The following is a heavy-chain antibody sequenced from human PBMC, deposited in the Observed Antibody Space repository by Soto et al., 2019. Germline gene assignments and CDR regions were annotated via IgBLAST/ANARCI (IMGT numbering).Heavy chain of an antibody. D-gene: IGHD5-18*01. CDR1: GYTFISYG. CDR2: ISAHNGNT. CDR3: ARDLSYGLCDY. J-gene: IGHJ4*02. Sequence: ASVKVSCKASGYTFISYGISWVRQAPGQGLEWMGWISAHNGNTKYAQKLQGRVTMTTDTSTSTAYMELRSLRSDDTAVYYCARDLSYGLCDYWGQGTLVTVSS. V-gene: IGHV1-18*01.